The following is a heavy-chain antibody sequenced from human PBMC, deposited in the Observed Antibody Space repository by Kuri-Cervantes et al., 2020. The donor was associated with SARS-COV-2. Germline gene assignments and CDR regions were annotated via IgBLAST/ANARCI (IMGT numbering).Heavy chain of an antibody. D-gene: IGHD6-13*01. CDR3: ARTSGYSSRWSLYYYYYMDV. Sequence: SETLSLTCTVSGGSISSYYWSWIRQPAGKGLEWIGRIYTSGSTNYNPSLKSRVTISVDTSKNQFSLKLSSVTAADTAVYYCARTSGYSSRWSLYYYYYMDVWGKGTTVTVSS. J-gene: IGHJ6*03. CDR1: GGSISSYY. CDR2: IYTSGST. V-gene: IGHV4-4*07.